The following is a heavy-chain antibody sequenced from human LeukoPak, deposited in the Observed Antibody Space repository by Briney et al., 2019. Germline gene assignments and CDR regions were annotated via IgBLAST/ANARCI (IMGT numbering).Heavy chain of an antibody. CDR3: ARQSDSSGYYSFNY. CDR2: IYYRGSS. J-gene: IGHJ4*02. V-gene: IGHV4-39*01. CDR1: GGSISSSSHY. Sequence: SETLSLTCTVSGGSISSSSHYWGWIRQPPGKGLEWIGAIYYRGSSSYNPSLKSRVTMSVDTSKNHFSLKLSSVTAADTAVYFCARQSDSSGYYSFNYWGQGTLVTVSS. D-gene: IGHD3-22*01.